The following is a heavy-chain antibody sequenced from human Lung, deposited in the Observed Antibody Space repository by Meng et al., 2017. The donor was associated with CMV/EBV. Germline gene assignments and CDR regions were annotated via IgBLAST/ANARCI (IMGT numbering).Heavy chain of an antibody. CDR3: AKDRVARWLAAEVDYYGMDA. CDR1: GFIFSSYA. V-gene: IGHV3-33*06. CDR2: VYYDGSNQ. Sequence: GESXKISCAPSGFIFSSYAMHWVRQAPGKGLEWVALVYYDGSNQYYSDSVRGRFNISRDNSKNTLFLQMNSLRGEDTGVYYCAKDRVARWLAAEVDYYGMDAWXQGTTVTVSS. D-gene: IGHD6-19*01. J-gene: IGHJ6*02.